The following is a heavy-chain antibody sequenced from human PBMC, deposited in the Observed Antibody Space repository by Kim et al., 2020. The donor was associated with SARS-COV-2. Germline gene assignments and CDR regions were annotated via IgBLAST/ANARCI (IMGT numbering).Heavy chain of an antibody. Sequence: ASVKVSCKTSGYTFTSYGINWVRQAPGQGLEWMGWINGYNGYPDSAQKLRGRVTMTTDTSTRTAYMELRSLRPDDTGVYYCAREGGLLLWFGELTVTSSMDVWGQGTTVTVSS. CDR2: INGYNGYP. D-gene: IGHD3-10*01. J-gene: IGHJ6*02. CDR3: AREGGLLLWFGELTVTSSMDV. CDR1: GYTFTSYG. V-gene: IGHV1-18*04.